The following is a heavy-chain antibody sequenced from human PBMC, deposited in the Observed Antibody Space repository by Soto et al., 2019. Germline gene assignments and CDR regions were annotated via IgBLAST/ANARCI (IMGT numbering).Heavy chain of an antibody. V-gene: IGHV3-23*01. CDR1: GFTFSSYA. CDR2: ISGSGGST. D-gene: IGHD3-22*01. Sequence: GGSLRLSCAASGFTFSSYAMSWVRQAPGKGLEWVSAISGSGGSTYYADSVKGRFTIARDNSKYTLYLQMNSLRAEDKAVYYCAKDLDDSSGYYYYYYGMDVWGQGTTVTVSS. CDR3: AKDLDDSSGYYYYYYGMDV. J-gene: IGHJ6*02.